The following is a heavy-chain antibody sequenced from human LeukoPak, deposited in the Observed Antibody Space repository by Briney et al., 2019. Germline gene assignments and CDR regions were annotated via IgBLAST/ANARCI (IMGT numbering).Heavy chain of an antibody. Sequence: SETLSLTRTVSGGSISSYYWSWIRQPPGKGLEWIGYIYYSGSTNYNPSLKSRVTISVDTSKNQFSLKLSSVTAADTAVYYCARGYFDWFVHYNWFDPWGQGTLVTVSS. J-gene: IGHJ5*02. CDR1: GGSISSYY. D-gene: IGHD3-9*01. V-gene: IGHV4-59*12. CDR3: ARGYFDWFVHYNWFDP. CDR2: IYYSGST.